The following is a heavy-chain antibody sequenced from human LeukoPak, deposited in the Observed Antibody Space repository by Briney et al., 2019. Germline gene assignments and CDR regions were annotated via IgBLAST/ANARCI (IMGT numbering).Heavy chain of an antibody. CDR2: ISVNGGST. CDR1: GFTFSNYA. Sequence: PGGSLRLSCSASGFTFSNYAMHWVSQAPGKGVEYVSAISVNGGSTYYADSVKGRFTISRDNSKNTLYLQMSSLRAEDTAVYYCLIGIIVDGAFDYWGQGTLVTVSS. CDR3: LIGIIVDGAFDY. D-gene: IGHD3-22*01. J-gene: IGHJ4*02. V-gene: IGHV3-64D*09.